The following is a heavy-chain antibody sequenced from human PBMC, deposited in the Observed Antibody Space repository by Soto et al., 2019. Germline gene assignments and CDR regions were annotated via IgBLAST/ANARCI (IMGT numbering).Heavy chain of an antibody. Sequence: DVQLVESGGGLVKPGGSLRLSCAASGFTFSTYVMNWVRQAPGKGLEWVSSITGSSSYIYYADSVKGRFTISRDNARKSLYLQMNSLTAEDTAVYYCARRVESFVAIDHWGQGTPVTVSS. V-gene: IGHV3-21*01. J-gene: IGHJ5*02. D-gene: IGHD3-3*01. CDR1: GFTFSTYV. CDR3: ARRVESFVAIDH. CDR2: ITGSSSYI.